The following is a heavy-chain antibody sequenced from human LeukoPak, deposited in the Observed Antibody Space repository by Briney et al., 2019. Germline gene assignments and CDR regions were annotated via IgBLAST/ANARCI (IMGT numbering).Heavy chain of an antibody. D-gene: IGHD6-13*01. CDR3: AKRAAAGTSYFDY. Sequence: QTGGSLRLSCAASGFTFSSYAMSWVRQAPGKGLEWVSAISGSGGNTYYADSVKGRFTISRDNSKNTLYLQMNSLRAEDTAVYYCAKRAAAGTSYFDYWGQGTLVTVSS. V-gene: IGHV3-23*01. CDR2: ISGSGGNT. J-gene: IGHJ4*02. CDR1: GFTFSSYA.